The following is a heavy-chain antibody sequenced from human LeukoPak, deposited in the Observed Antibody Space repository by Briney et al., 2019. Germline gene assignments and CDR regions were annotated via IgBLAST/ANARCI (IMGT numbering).Heavy chain of an antibody. CDR2: MNPNSGNT. CDR1: GYTFTGYY. V-gene: IGHV1-8*02. CDR3: ARRTAGSSGWI. Sequence: ASVKVSCKTSGYTFTGYYMHWVRQATGQGLEWMGWMNPNSGNTGYAQKFQGRVTMTRNTSISTAYMELSSLRSEDTAVYYCARRTAGSSGWIWGQGTLVTVSS. J-gene: IGHJ4*02. D-gene: IGHD6-19*01.